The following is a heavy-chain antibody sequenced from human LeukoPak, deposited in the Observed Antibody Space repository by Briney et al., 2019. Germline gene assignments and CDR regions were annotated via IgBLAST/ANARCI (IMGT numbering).Heavy chain of an antibody. CDR2: MNQDGTKT. Sequence: GGSLRLSCAASGFIFSNYWMSWVRQAPGKGLQWVANMNQDGTKTYYLDSVKGRFIISRDNAKNSLYLEMNSLTGEDTAAYYCATGIAARGRDDFWGQGTQVTVSS. J-gene: IGHJ4*02. CDR3: ATGIAARGRDDF. D-gene: IGHD6-25*01. CDR1: GFIFSNYW. V-gene: IGHV3-7*01.